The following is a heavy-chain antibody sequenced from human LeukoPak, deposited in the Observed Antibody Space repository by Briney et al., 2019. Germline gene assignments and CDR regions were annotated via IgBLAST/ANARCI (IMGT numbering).Heavy chain of an antibody. V-gene: IGHV1-18*01. CDR1: GYTFTSYG. D-gene: IGHD2-2*01. CDR2: ISAYNGNT. Sequence: GASVKVSCKACGYTFTSYGISWVRQAPGQGLEWMGWISAYNGNTNYAQKLQGRVTMTTDTSTSTAYMELRSLRSDDTAVYYCARDGTRYCSSTSCYGTYYYGMDVWGQGTTVTVSS. J-gene: IGHJ6*02. CDR3: ARDGTRYCSSTSCYGTYYYGMDV.